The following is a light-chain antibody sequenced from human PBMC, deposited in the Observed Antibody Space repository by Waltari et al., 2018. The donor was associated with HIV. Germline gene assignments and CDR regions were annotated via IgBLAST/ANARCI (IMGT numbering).Light chain of an antibody. J-gene: IGLJ2*01. Sequence: QSVLTQPASVSGSPGQSITISCTGPNDDIGSYVYVSWYQQPPGKAPKLLMYDVSSRPSGVSDRFSGSKSGHTASLTISGIQTEDEAHYYCTSYTSTTTVVFGGGTKLTVL. V-gene: IGLV2-14*03. CDR2: DVS. CDR3: TSYTSTTTVV. CDR1: NDDIGSYVY.